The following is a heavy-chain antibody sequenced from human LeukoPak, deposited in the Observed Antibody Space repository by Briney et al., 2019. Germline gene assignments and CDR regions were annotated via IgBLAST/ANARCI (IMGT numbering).Heavy chain of an antibody. Sequence: GGSLRLSCXASGXTVNSNYLSWVRQAPGKGLEWVSTLYNTGNTYYANSVKGRFSISRDNSKNTLFLQMNSLRAEDTAVYYCARLTADGRLYFVDWGPGTLVTVSS. J-gene: IGHJ4*02. V-gene: IGHV3-53*01. CDR2: LYNTGNT. CDR3: ARLTADGRLYFVD. D-gene: IGHD6-13*01. CDR1: GXTVNSNY.